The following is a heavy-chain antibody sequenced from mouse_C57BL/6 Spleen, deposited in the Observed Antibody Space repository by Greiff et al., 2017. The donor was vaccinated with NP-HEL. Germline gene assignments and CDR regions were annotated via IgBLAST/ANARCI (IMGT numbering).Heavy chain of an antibody. CDR1: GYTFTSYW. CDR3: ARYGSSSWFAY. D-gene: IGHD1-1*01. J-gene: IGHJ3*01. Sequence: QVQLQQSGAELVRPGSSVKLSCKASGYTFTSYWMHWVKQRPIQGLEWIGNIDPSDSETHYNQKFKDKATLTVDKSSSTAYMQLSSLTSEDSAVYYCARYGSSSWFAYWGQGTLVTVSA. V-gene: IGHV1-52*01. CDR2: IDPSDSET.